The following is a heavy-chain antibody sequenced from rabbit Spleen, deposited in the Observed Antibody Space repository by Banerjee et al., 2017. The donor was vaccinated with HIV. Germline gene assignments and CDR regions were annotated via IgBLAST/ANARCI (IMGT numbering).Heavy chain of an antibody. J-gene: IGHJ4*01. V-gene: IGHV1S47*01. D-gene: IGHD1-1*01. CDR3: VRGASSSGYYSL. CDR1: GVSLNDKD. CDR2: IDLLFGNT. Sequence: QEQLVESGGGLVKPEGSLTLTCKASGVSLNDKDVMCWVRQAPGKGLEWIGYIDLLFGNTYYASWVNGRFPISSHNAQNSLYLQLNSLTVADTATYFCVRGASSSGYYSLWGPGSLVTV.